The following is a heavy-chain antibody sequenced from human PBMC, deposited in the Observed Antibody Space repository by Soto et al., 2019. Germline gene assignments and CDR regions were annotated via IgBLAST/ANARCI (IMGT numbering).Heavy chain of an antibody. D-gene: IGHD2-8*02. V-gene: IGHV3-30*03. Sequence: QVQLVESGGGVVQPGRSLRLSCAVSGFTVSTYGMHWVRQAPGTVVEWVAVISRDGGTKYYADSVKGRFTISRDNSSNKLFLEMNSLRSDDMAVYYCTGEVPSGYWGQGTLVTVSS. J-gene: IGHJ4*02. CDR3: TGEVPSGY. CDR2: ISRDGGTK. CDR1: GFTVSTYG.